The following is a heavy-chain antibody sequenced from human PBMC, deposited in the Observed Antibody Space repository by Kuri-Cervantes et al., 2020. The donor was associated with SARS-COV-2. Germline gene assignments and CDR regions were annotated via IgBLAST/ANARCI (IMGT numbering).Heavy chain of an antibody. CDR1: GGSISSHY. J-gene: IGHJ6*03. D-gene: IGHD1-26*01. CDR3: ASQAGGRYYYYYMDV. CDR2: IYYSGST. Sequence: SETLSLTCTVSGGSISSHYWSWIRQPPGKGLEWIGYIYYSGSTNYNPSLKSRVTISVDTSKNQFSLKLSSVTAADTAVYYCASQAGGRYYYYYMDVWGKGTTVTVSS. V-gene: IGHV4-59*11.